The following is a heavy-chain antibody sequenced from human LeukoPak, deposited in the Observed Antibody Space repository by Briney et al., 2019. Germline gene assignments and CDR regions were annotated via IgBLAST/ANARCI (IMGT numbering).Heavy chain of an antibody. V-gene: IGHV3-7*04. Sequence: GGSLNPPWPAPGSTFITLWLTWFRKPQGKGLNWWASIKQGGSEKFYADSVKGRITVSRDDAKNSLYFQMNSLSAGDTAVYYCVRGPHYGDRVDYLDSWGQGTKVTVSS. CDR1: GSTFITLW. CDR2: IKQGGSEK. J-gene: IGHJ4*02. D-gene: IGHD4-17*01. CDR3: VRGPHYGDRVDYLDS.